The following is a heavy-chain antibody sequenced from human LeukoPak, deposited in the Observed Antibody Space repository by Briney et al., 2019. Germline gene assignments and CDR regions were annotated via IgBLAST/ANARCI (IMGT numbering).Heavy chain of an antibody. V-gene: IGHV3-7*03. D-gene: IGHD6-6*01. J-gene: IGHJ6*02. CDR3: ARDRGSSSWGYYYGMDV. CDR2: IKQDGSEK. Sequence: GGSLRLSCAASGFTFGNFWMSWVRQAPGKGLEWVANIKQDGSEKYYVDSVKGRFTISRDNAKNSLSLQMNSLRAEDTAVYYCARDRGSSSWGYYYGMDVWGQGTTVTVSS. CDR1: GFTFGNFW.